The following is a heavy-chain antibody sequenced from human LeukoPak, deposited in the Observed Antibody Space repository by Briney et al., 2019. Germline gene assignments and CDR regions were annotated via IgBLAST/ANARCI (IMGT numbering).Heavy chain of an antibody. D-gene: IGHD1-26*01. CDR3: ARNIVGPRQVDY. V-gene: IGHV4-61*08. Sequence: SETLSLTCTVSGGSISSGDYYWSWIRQPPGKGLEWIGYIYYSGSTNYNPSLKSRVTISVDTSNNQFSLKLTSVTAADTAVYYCARNIVGPRQVDYWGQGILVTVSS. J-gene: IGHJ4*02. CDR1: GGSISSGDYY. CDR2: IYYSGST.